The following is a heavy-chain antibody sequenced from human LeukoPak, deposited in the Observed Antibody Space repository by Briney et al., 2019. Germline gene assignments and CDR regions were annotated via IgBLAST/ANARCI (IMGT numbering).Heavy chain of an antibody. V-gene: IGHV3-30-3*01. CDR3: AREPSGNFGQLVSSAEYFQH. J-gene: IGHJ1*01. D-gene: IGHD5/OR15-5a*01. CDR2: ISFDGDNE. Sequence: GRSLRLSCATSGFTFSNYAIHWVRQAPGKGLEWVADISFDGDNEYYADSVRGRFMIARDNSENTVYLQMNSLTIEDTAVYYCAREPSGNFGQLVSSAEYFQHWGQGTRVTVSS. CDR1: GFTFSNYA.